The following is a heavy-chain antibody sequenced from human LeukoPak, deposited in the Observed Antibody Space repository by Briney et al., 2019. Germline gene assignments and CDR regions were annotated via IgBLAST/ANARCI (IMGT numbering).Heavy chain of an antibody. CDR2: ISSSGGTI. D-gene: IGHD6-19*01. CDR3: AREWVVAGLGLDY. CDR1: GFTFGGYS. Sequence: PGGSLRLSCAASGFTFGGYSMNWVRQAPGEGLEWVSYISSSGGTIYYADSVKGRFTISRDNAKNSLYLQTNSLRAEDTAVYYCAREWVVAGLGLDYWGQGTLVTVSS. V-gene: IGHV3-48*01. J-gene: IGHJ4*02.